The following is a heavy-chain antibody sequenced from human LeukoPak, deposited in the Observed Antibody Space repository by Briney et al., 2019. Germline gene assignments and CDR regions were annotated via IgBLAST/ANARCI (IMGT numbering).Heavy chain of an antibody. V-gene: IGHV4-61*01. Sequence: PSETLSLTCTVSGGSFSSGSYFWSWIRQPPGKGLEWVGFISYTGTTNYNPSLKSRVTISVDTFRNQLSLNLSSVTAADTAVYYCARDACSGGSCYFDYWGQGTLVTVSS. CDR2: ISYTGTT. J-gene: IGHJ4*02. CDR1: GGSFSSGSYF. D-gene: IGHD2-15*01. CDR3: ARDACSGGSCYFDY.